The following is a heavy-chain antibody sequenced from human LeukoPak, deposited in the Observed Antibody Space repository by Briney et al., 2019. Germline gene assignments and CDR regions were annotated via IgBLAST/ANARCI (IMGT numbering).Heavy chain of an antibody. CDR1: GGSFSGYY. Sequence: KASETLSLTCAVYGGSFSGYYWSWIRQPPGKGLEWIGIIYYSGSTYSNPSLRSRVTISVDTSKNQFSLKLSSVTAADTAVYYCASFYCSGGSCYQYYYYYYMDVWGKGTTVTISS. CDR3: ASFYCSGGSCYQYYYYYYMDV. V-gene: IGHV4-34*01. D-gene: IGHD2-15*01. CDR2: IYYSGST. J-gene: IGHJ6*03.